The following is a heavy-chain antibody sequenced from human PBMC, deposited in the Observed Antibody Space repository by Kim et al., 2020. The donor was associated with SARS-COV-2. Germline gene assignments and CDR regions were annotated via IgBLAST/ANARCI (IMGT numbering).Heavy chain of an antibody. CDR1: GFTFRNYW. D-gene: IGHD5-12*01. CDR2: IKQDGSEK. CDR3: ARDPGLVD. J-gene: IGHJ4*02. Sequence: GGSLRLSCAASGFTFRNYWMYWVRQAPGKGLEWVANIKQDGSEKYFVDSVKGRFTISRDNAKNSLYLQMNSLRAEDTAVYYCARDPGLVDWGQGTLVTVS. V-gene: IGHV3-7*01.